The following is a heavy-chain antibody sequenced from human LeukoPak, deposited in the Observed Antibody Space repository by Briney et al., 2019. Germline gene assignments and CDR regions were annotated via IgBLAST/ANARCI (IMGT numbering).Heavy chain of an antibody. V-gene: IGHV3-23*01. CDR1: GFTFNSYA. CDR3: AKGPRTTTVTIGFDY. D-gene: IGHD4-11*01. CDR2: ISGNGGST. J-gene: IGHJ4*02. Sequence: GGSLRLSCAASGFTFNSYAMTWVRQAPGKGLEWVSGISGNGGSTYYADSVKGRFTISRDNSKNTLYLRMNSLRAEDTAVYYCAKGPRTTTVTIGFDYWGQGTLVTVSS.